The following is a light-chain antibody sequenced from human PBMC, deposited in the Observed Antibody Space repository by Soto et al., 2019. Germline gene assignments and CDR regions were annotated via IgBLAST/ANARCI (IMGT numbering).Light chain of an antibody. Sequence: QLVLTQSPSASASLGASVKLTCTLSSGHSSYAIAWHQQQPEKGPRYLMKVNSDGSHRKGDGIPDRFSASSSGAERYLTISSLQSDDEADYYCQTWGTGIRVFGTGTKLTVL. V-gene: IGLV4-69*01. CDR1: SGHSSYA. CDR3: QTWGTGIRV. CDR2: VNSDGSH. J-gene: IGLJ1*01.